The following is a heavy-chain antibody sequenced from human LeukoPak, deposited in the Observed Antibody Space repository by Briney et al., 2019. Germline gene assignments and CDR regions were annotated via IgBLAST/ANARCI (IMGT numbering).Heavy chain of an antibody. CDR1: GFTFSSYS. V-gene: IGHV3-21*01. Sequence: GESLRLSRAASGFTFSSYSMNWVRQAPGKGLEWVSFISSSSSYIYFADSIKGRFTISRDNAKRSLYLQMNSLRAEDTAVYYCARGEWSSSPFDYWGQGTLVTVSS. J-gene: IGHJ4*02. CDR2: ISSSSSYI. CDR3: ARGEWSSSPFDY. D-gene: IGHD6-6*01.